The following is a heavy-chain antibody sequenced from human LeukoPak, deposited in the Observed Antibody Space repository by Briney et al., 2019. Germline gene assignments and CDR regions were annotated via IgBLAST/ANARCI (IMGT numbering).Heavy chain of an antibody. CDR1: GGSVSSGSYY. CDR2: IYYSGST. Sequence: SETLFLTCTVSGGSVSSGSYYWSWIRQPPGKGLEWIGYIYYSGSTNYNPSLKSRVTISVDTSKNQFSLKLSSVTAADTAVYYCAHGAVAARPGWFDPWGQGTLVTVSS. CDR3: AHGAVAARPGWFDP. J-gene: IGHJ5*02. D-gene: IGHD6-6*01. V-gene: IGHV4-61*01.